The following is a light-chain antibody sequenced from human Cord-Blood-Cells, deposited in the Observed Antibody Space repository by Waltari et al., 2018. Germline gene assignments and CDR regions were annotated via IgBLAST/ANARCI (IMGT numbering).Light chain of an antibody. CDR1: SSDVGGYNY. CDR3: SSYAGSNSYV. CDR2: EVS. J-gene: IGLJ1*01. V-gene: IGLV2-8*01. Sequence: QSALTQPPSASGSPGQSVTTHRTGTSSDVGGYNYDTWYQQHPGKAPKLMIYEVSKRPSGVPDRFSGSKSGNTASLTVSWRQAEDEADYYCSSYAGSNSYVFGTGTKVTVL.